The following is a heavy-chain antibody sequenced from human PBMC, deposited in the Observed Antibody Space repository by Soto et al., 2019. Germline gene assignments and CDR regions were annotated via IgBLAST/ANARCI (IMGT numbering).Heavy chain of an antibody. Sequence: PGGSLRLSCAASGFTFSSYAMNWVRQAPGKGLEWVSSISDSSSYIYQADSVRGRFTISRDNAKNSLFLQMNSLRAEDTAVYYCARNLGYSSGWYHFDSWGQGTLVTVSS. D-gene: IGHD6-19*01. J-gene: IGHJ4*02. CDR1: GFTFSSYA. CDR2: ISDSSSYI. CDR3: ARNLGYSSGWYHFDS. V-gene: IGHV3-21*01.